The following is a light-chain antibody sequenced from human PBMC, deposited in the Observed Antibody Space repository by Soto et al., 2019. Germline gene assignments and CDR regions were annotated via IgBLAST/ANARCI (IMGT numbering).Light chain of an antibody. CDR2: VAS. J-gene: IGKJ2*01. V-gene: IGKV1-39*01. CDR3: QQSYSVPYT. Sequence: DIQMTQSPPSLSASVGDRVTITCRASQSINSYLNWYQQKPGKAPDLLIYVASSLQSGVPSRFSGSGSGTDFTLTISSLQPEDSATYYCQQSYSVPYTFXQGTKVDIK. CDR1: QSINSY.